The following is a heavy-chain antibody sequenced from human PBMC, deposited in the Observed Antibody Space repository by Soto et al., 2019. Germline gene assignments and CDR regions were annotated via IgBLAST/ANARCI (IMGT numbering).Heavy chain of an antibody. Sequence: EVQLLESGGGFVQPGGSLRLSCAASGFTFSNYAVTWVRQAPGKGLEWVSAISGSDSGTYYADSVKGRFTISRDNSRNTLYLQINSLRAEDTAVYYCAKSLSQNNKYYCVAYHFDYWGQGTLVTVSS. J-gene: IGHJ4*02. CDR3: AKSLSQNNKYYCVAYHFDY. CDR2: ISGSDSGT. D-gene: IGHD3-10*02. V-gene: IGHV3-23*01. CDR1: GFTFSNYA.